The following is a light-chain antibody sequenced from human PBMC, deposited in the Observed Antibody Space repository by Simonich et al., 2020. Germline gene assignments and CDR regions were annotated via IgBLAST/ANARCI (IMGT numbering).Light chain of an antibody. Sequence: DIVMTQSPDSLAVSLGERATINCKSSQSVLYSSNNKNYLAWSQQKPGQPPKLLIYWASTLESGVPDRFSGSGSGTDFTLTISSLQAEDVAVYYCQQYYSTPYTFGQGTKLEIK. CDR1: QSVLYSSNNKNY. V-gene: IGKV4-1*01. J-gene: IGKJ2*01. CDR3: QQYYSTPYT. CDR2: WAS.